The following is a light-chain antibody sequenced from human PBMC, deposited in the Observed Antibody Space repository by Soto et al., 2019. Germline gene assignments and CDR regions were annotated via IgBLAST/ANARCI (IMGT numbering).Light chain of an antibody. CDR1: QSISTW. V-gene: IGKV1-5*03. CDR3: QQYINRWT. CDR2: KAS. J-gene: IGKJ1*01. Sequence: DIQMTQSPSTLSASVGDRVTITCRASQSISTWLAWYQQKLGKAPKLLIYKASSLESGVPSRFSGSGSGTEFTLTISSLQPDDFATYYCQQYINRWTFGQGTKVEIK.